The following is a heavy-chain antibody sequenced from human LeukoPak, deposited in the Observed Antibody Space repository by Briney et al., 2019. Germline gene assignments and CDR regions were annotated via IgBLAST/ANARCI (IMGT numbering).Heavy chain of an antibody. J-gene: IGHJ4*02. CDR2: INPNSGGT. Sequence: ASVKVSCKASGYTGTGYNMHWVRQAPGQGLEWMGWINPNSGGTNYAQKFQGRVTMTRDTSINTAYMELGRLTSDDTAVYYCTKEGVEGYWGQGTLVTVSS. CDR3: TKEGVEGY. V-gene: IGHV1-2*02. CDR1: GYTGTGYN.